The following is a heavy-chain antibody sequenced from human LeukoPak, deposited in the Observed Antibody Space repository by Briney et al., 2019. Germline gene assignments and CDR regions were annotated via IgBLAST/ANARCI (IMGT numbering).Heavy chain of an antibody. CDR3: ARTTEAHSWRTRYYDYYMDV. V-gene: IGHV4-59*01. D-gene: IGHD6-13*01. CDR1: GGSISSYY. Sequence: SETLSLTCTVSGGSISSYYWSWIRQPPGKGLEWIGYIYYSGSTNYNPSLKSRVTMSGDTSKNQFSLKLSSVTAADTAVYYCARTTEAHSWRTRYYDYYMDVWGKGTTVTVSS. CDR2: IYYSGST. J-gene: IGHJ6*03.